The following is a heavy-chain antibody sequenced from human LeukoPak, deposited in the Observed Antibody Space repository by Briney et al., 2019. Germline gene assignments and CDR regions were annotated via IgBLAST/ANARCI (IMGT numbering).Heavy chain of an antibody. CDR2: SSHSGST. CDR1: GGSFSGYY. D-gene: IGHD2-21*02. Sequence: SETLSLTCAVYGGSFSGYYWNWIRQPPGKGLEWIGESSHSGSTNYNPSLKSRVTISVDSSKNQFSLKLSAVTAADTAVYYCARGHLSYKGSLAGIIRAGSHFYFDPWGQGTLVTVSS. CDR3: ARGHLSYKGSLAGIIRAGSHFYFDP. J-gene: IGHJ5*02. V-gene: IGHV4-34*01.